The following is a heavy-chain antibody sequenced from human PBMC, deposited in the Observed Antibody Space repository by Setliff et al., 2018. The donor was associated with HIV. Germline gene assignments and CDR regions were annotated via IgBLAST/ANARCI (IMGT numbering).Heavy chain of an antibody. D-gene: IGHD6-13*01. V-gene: IGHV4-38-2*02. CDR1: GYSISSVSY. CDR2: IYHSGST. CDR3: ARGGLTAAGTLLLVGYFDY. Sequence: SETLSLTCTVSGYSISSVSYWGWIRQPPGKGLEWIGSIYHSGSTNFNPSLKSRVTISVDTSKNQFSLKLSSVTAADTAVYYCARGGLTAAGTLLLVGYFDYWGQGTLVTVSS. J-gene: IGHJ4*02.